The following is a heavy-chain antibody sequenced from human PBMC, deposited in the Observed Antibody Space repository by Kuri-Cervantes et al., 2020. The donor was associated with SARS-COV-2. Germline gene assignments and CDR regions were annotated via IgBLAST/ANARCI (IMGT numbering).Heavy chain of an antibody. V-gene: IGHV4-39*07. CDR3: ALGSGSTSYYFYYYMDI. CDR1: GGSISSSSYY. D-gene: IGHD3-10*01. J-gene: IGHJ6*03. Sequence: GSLRLSCTVSGGSISSSSYYWGWIRQPPGKGLEWIGSIYYSGSTYYNPSLKSRVSMSVDTSKNQFSLKLTSVTAADSAVYYCALGSGSTSYYFYYYMDIWGQGRTVTVSS. CDR2: IYYSGST.